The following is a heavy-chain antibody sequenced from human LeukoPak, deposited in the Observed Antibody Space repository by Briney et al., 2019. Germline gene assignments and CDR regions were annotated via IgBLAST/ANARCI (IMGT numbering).Heavy chain of an antibody. D-gene: IGHD2-2*01. Sequence: GGSLRLSCALSGFILSSYWMQGVPGAPGKGGVWVSRMNRDGSSTIYADSVRGRFTISRDNSKNTLYLQMTSLRVDDTAVYYCARDVQGGYCSSASCYSDYWGQGTLVTVSS. CDR3: ARDVQGGYCSSASCYSDY. V-gene: IGHV3-74*01. J-gene: IGHJ4*02. CDR1: GFILSSYW. CDR2: MNRDGSST.